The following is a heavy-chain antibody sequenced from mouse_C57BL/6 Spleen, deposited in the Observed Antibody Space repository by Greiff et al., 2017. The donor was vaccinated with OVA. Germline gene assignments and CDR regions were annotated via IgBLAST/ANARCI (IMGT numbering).Heavy chain of an antibody. J-gene: IGHJ4*01. Sequence: EVQLVESGGGLVKPGGSLKLSCAASGFTFSSYTMSWVRQTPEKRLEWVATISGGGGNTYYPDSVKGRFTISRYNAKNTLYLQMSSLRSEDTALYYCASPLYYDDDWAMDYWGQGTSVTVSS. D-gene: IGHD2-4*01. CDR2: ISGGGGNT. CDR1: GFTFSSYT. CDR3: ASPLYYDDDWAMDY. V-gene: IGHV5-9*01.